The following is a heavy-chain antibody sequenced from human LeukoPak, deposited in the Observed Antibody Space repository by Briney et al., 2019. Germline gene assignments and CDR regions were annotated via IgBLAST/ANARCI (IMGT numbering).Heavy chain of an antibody. CDR2: IYPGDSDT. Sequence: GESLKISCKGSGYSFTSYWIGRVRQMPGKGLEWMGIIYPGDSDTRYSPSFQGQVTISADKSISTAYLQWSSLKASDTAMYYCARHGRYYDSSFPLDIWGQGTMVTVSS. D-gene: IGHD3-22*01. CDR3: ARHGRYYDSSFPLDI. V-gene: IGHV5-51*01. J-gene: IGHJ3*02. CDR1: GYSFTSYW.